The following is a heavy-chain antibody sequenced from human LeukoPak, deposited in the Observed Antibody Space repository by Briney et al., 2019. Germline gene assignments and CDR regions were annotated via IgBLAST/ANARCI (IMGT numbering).Heavy chain of an antibody. CDR2: IYYSGST. Sequence: SETLSLTCTVSGGSISSYYWSWIRQPPGKGLEWIGYIYYSGSTNYNPSLKSRVTISVDTSKNQFSLKLNSVTAADTAVYYCARARCSSSSCYSNFDYWGQGTLVTVSS. V-gene: IGHV4-59*12. D-gene: IGHD2-2*01. CDR1: GGSISSYY. CDR3: ARARCSSSSCYSNFDY. J-gene: IGHJ4*02.